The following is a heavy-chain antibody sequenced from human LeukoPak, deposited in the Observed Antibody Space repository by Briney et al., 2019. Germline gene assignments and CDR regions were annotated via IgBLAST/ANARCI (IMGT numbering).Heavy chain of an antibody. Sequence: ASVKVSCKASGYTFTSYGISWVRQAPGQGLEWMGWISAYNGDTNYAQNLQGRVTMTTDTSTSTAYMELRSLRSDDTAVYYCARADCSGGNYYRYFDYWGQGTLVTVSS. V-gene: IGHV1-18*01. D-gene: IGHD2-15*01. CDR2: ISAYNGDT. J-gene: IGHJ4*02. CDR3: ARADCSGGNYYRYFDY. CDR1: GYTFTSYG.